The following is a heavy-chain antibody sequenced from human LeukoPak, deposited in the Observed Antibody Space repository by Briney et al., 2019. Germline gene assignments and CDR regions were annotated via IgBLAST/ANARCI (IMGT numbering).Heavy chain of an antibody. CDR2: ISGSGAST. CDR1: GFTFTNFA. Sequence: AGGSLRLSCAASGFTFTNFAMSWVRLAPGKGLEWVSGISGSGASTYSADSVKGRFTISRDDSKNTLYLQMNSLGAEDTAIYYCAKANYYYGSGSNSATFDSWGQGTLVTVSS. CDR3: AKANYYYGSGSNSATFDS. J-gene: IGHJ4*02. D-gene: IGHD3-10*01. V-gene: IGHV3-23*01.